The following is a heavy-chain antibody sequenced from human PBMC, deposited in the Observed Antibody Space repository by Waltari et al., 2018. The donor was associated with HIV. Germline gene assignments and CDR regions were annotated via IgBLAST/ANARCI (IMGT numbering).Heavy chain of an antibody. Sequence: VRLVQSGAEVKKPGSSAKISCKASGNPFSRHAVTWVRQAPGQGLEWMGRIIPVLHTADYAQKFQGRVTITVDRSTATVYMELSSLRSDDTAVYYCARGRGIHLGMDVWGQGTTVTVSS. CDR2: IIPVLHTA. D-gene: IGHD5-12*01. CDR3: ARGRGIHLGMDV. CDR1: GNPFSRHA. V-gene: IGHV1-69*04. J-gene: IGHJ6*02.